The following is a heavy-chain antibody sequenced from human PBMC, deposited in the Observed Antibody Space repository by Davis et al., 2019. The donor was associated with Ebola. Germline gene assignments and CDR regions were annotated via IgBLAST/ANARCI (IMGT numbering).Heavy chain of an antibody. CDR2: ISAYNGNT. Sequence: ASVKVSCKASGYTFTSYGLSWVRQAPGQGLEWMGWISAYNGNTNYAQKLQGRVTMTTDTSTSTAYMELRSLRSDDTAVYYCARGYCSGGSCYSMDYWGQGTLVTVSS. D-gene: IGHD2-15*01. V-gene: IGHV1-18*01. CDR1: GYTFTSYG. J-gene: IGHJ4*02. CDR3: ARGYCSGGSCYSMDY.